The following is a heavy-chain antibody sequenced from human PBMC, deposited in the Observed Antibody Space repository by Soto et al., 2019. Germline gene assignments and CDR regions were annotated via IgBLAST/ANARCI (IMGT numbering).Heavy chain of an antibody. J-gene: IGHJ1*01. CDR3: ARSLSTRPCPLGH. V-gene: IGHV1-69*02. Sequence: QVQLVQSGAEVKKPGSSVKVSCKASGGTFSSYTISWVRQAPGQGLEWMGRIIPILGIANYAQKFQGRVTITADKSPSTAYMELSSLRSEDTAVYYCARSLSTRPCPLGHWGQGTLVTVSS. CDR2: IIPILGIA. CDR1: GGTFSSYT. D-gene: IGHD3-16*01.